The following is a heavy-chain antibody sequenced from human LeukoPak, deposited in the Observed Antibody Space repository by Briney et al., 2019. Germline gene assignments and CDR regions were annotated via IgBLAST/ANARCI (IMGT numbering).Heavy chain of an antibody. CDR3: ARAASLAVAGRLDY. Sequence: ASVKVSCKASGNTFNSYGISRVRQAPGQGLEWVKWISACNGNTNYALKLQGRVTMTTDTSTSTAYMELRSLRSDDTAVYYCARAASLAVAGRLDYWGQGTLVTVSS. CDR2: ISACNGNT. V-gene: IGHV1-18*01. CDR1: GNTFNSYG. D-gene: IGHD6-19*01. J-gene: IGHJ4*02.